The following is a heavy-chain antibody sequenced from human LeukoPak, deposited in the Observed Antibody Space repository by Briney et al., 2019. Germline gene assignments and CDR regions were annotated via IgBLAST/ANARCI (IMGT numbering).Heavy chain of an antibody. D-gene: IGHD5-24*01. CDR2: IYSGGST. Sequence: GGSLRLSCAASGFKFSSNYMSWVRQAPGKGLEWVSVIYSGGSTYYADSVKGRFTISRDNFKNTLYLQMNSLRAEDTAVYYCAREGDGDGYNLGYWGQGTLVTVSS. CDR1: GFKFSSNY. CDR3: AREGDGDGYNLGY. V-gene: IGHV3-53*01. J-gene: IGHJ4*02.